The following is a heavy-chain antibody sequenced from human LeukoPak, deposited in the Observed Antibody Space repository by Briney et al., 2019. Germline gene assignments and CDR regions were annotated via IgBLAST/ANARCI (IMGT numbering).Heavy chain of an antibody. D-gene: IGHD5-12*01. J-gene: IGHJ4*02. V-gene: IGHV5-51*01. Sequence: GESLQISCKGSGHIFSNYWFGWVRQMPGKGLEWMGIIHPGDSETRYSPSFKGQVTMSADKSISTAYLQWSSLNVSDTAIYYCAGAYTAYDAFDYWGQGTLVTVSS. CDR2: IHPGDSET. CDR1: GHIFSNYW. CDR3: AGAYTAYDAFDY.